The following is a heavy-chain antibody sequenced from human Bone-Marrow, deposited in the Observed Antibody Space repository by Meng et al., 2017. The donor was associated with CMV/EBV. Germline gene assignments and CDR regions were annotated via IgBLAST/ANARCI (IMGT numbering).Heavy chain of an antibody. CDR3: ARGPYYDFWSGYYTYYYYYGMDV. CDR2: IIPILGIA. D-gene: IGHD3-3*01. V-gene: IGHV1-69*02. CDR1: GGTFSSYT. Sequence: SVKVSCKASGGTFSSYTISWVRQAPGQGLEWMGRIIPILGIANYAQKFQGRVTITADKSTSTAYMELSSLRSEDTAVYYCARGPYYDFWSGYYTYYYYYGMDVWGQGTTVAVSS. J-gene: IGHJ6*02.